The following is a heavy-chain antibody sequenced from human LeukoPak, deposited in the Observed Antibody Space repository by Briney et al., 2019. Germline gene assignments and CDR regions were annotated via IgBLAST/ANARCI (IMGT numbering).Heavy chain of an antibody. Sequence: GGSLRLSCAASGFPVSSNYMNWVRQAPGKGLEWVSGIYSGGSTYYADSVKGRFTISRDNSKNTLFLQMNSLKAEDTAVYYCARISVYDDYWGQGTLVTVSS. CDR1: GFPVSSNY. V-gene: IGHV3-53*01. J-gene: IGHJ4*02. CDR2: IYSGGST. CDR3: ARISVYDDY. D-gene: IGHD5/OR15-5a*01.